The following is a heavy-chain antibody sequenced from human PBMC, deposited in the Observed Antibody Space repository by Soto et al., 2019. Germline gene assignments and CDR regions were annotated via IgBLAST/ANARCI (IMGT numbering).Heavy chain of an antibody. CDR2: ISSSRGDT. V-gene: IGHV3-11*06. CDR3: ARARDGYNFLDCLDY. D-gene: IGHD3-3*01. CDR1: GFTFNDYY. Sequence: PGGSLRLSCAASGFTFNDYYMNWIRQAPGKGLEWVSYISSSRGDTNYADSVKGRFTISRDNAKNSLYLQMNSLRAEDTAVYFCARARDGYNFLDCLDYWGQGTLVTVSS. J-gene: IGHJ4*02.